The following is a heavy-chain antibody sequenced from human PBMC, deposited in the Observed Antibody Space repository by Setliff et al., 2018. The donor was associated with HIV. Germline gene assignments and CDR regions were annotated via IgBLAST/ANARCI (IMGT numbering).Heavy chain of an antibody. CDR1: GFSLSTSGVG. J-gene: IGHJ4*02. Sequence: SGPTLVNPTQTLTLTCTFSGFSLSTSGVGVGWIRQPPGKALEWLALIYWNDDRRYSPSLESRLSITKDTSKNQVVLTVTNMDLVDTATYYCAHRRVDFGEYEGNFDFWGQGTLVTVSS. CDR3: AHRRVDFGEYEGNFDF. D-gene: IGHD4-17*01. V-gene: IGHV2-5*01. CDR2: IYWNDDR.